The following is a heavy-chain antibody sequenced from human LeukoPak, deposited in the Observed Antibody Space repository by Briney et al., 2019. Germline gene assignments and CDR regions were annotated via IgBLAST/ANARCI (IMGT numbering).Heavy chain of an antibody. D-gene: IGHD3-22*01. CDR3: ATITSMRVVLIS. CDR2: ISVSATNT. CDR1: GFTFSTFD. V-gene: IGHV3-23*01. J-gene: IGHJ1*01. Sequence: GGSLRHSCAASGFTFSTFDMTWVRQAPGKGLEWVSTISVSATNTYYADSVKGRFTISRDNSKNTLYLQMNSLRADDTAVYYCATITSMRVVLISWGQGTLVTVSS.